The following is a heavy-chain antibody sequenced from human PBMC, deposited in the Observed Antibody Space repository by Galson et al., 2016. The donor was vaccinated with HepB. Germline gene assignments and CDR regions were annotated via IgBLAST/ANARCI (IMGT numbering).Heavy chain of an antibody. CDR2: ISAYNGNT. CDR3: ARDPRKIRYQLLEIYYYYYAMDV. V-gene: IGHV1-18*01. CDR1: GYTFTTYG. D-gene: IGHD2-2*01. Sequence: SVKVSCKASGYTFTTYGISWVRQAPGQGLEWMGWISAYNGNTNYAQKLQGRVTMTTDTSTSTAYMERRSLGSDDTAVYYCARDPRKIRYQLLEIYYYYYAMDVWGQGATVTFSS. J-gene: IGHJ6*02.